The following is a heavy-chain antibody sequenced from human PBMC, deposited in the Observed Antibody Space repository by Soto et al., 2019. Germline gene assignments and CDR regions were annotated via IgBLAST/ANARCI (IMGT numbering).Heavy chain of an antibody. Sequence: QVQLVQSGAEVKKPGSSVKVSCKASGGTFSNYAFTWVRQAPGQGLERVGGIIPIFGPANYAQKFQGRVTVIXXXFXRTIYMELSSLRSEDTAVYYCARAFESGGFYYGMDVWGQGTTVTVSS. D-gene: IGHD3-10*01. CDR2: IIPIFGPA. J-gene: IGHJ6*02. CDR3: ARAFESGGFYYGMDV. V-gene: IGHV1-69*05. CDR1: GGTFSNYA.